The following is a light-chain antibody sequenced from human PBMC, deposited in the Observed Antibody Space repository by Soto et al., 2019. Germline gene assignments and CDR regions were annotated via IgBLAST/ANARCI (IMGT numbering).Light chain of an antibody. CDR1: SSDIGGYDY. J-gene: IGLJ2*01. CDR2: DVT. CDR3: SSYTSTSTLVV. V-gene: IGLV2-14*01. Sequence: QSALTQPASVSGCPGQSITISCTGTSSDIGGYDYVSWYQQYPGKVPKLMIYDVTNRASGVPSRFSASKSGDTASLTISGLQAEDEADYYCSSYTSTSTLVVFGGGTKVTVL.